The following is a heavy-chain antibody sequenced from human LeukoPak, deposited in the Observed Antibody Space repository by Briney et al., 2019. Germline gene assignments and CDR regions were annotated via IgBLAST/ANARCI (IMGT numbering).Heavy chain of an antibody. V-gene: IGHV1-69*06. CDR3: ARAKSSWQFDY. D-gene: IGHD6-13*01. Sequence: SVTVSCKASGGTFSSYAISWVRQAPGQGLEWMGGIIPIFGTANYAQKFQGRVTITADKSTSTAYMELSSLRSDDRAVYYFARAKSSWQFDYWGQGTLVTVSS. J-gene: IGHJ4*02. CDR2: IIPIFGTA. CDR1: GGTFSSYA.